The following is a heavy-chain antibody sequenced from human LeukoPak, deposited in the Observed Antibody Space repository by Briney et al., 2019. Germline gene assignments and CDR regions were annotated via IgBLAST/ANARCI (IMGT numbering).Heavy chain of an antibody. V-gene: IGHV4-39*07. CDR1: GGSISSSSYY. Sequence: SSETLSLTCTVSGGSISSSSYYWGWIRQPPGKGLEWIGSIYYSGGTYYNPSLKSRVTISVDTSKNQFSLKLSSVTAADTAVYYCARTDSSGYYPLDAFDIWGQGTMVTVSS. CDR2: IYYSGGT. CDR3: ARTDSSGYYPLDAFDI. J-gene: IGHJ3*02. D-gene: IGHD3-22*01.